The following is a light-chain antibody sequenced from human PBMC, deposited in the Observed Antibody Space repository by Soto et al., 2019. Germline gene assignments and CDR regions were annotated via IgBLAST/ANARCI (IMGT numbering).Light chain of an antibody. Sequence: EIVMTQSPATLSVSPGERATLSCRASQSVSSNVAWYQQNPGQTPKLLIYVASTRATGIPARFSGSGSGTEFTLTISSLQSEDFAVYYDQQYNVWPLTFGGGTKVEFK. CDR3: QQYNVWPLT. J-gene: IGKJ4*01. CDR1: QSVSSN. V-gene: IGKV3-15*01. CDR2: VAS.